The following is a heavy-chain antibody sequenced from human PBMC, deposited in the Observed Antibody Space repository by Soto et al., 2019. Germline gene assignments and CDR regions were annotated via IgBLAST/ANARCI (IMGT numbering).Heavy chain of an antibody. J-gene: IGHJ4*02. V-gene: IGHV3-23*01. D-gene: IGHD3-10*01. Sequence: EVQLLESGGGLVQPGGSPRLSCAASGFTFSSYSMSWVRQAPGKGLEWVSGFRSGGDDDTTYYADSVRGRFTISRDNSKNTLFLQMNSLRAEDTAIYYCAKKVNSGSGSQFFDYWGQGTLVTVSS. CDR3: AKKVNSGSGSQFFDY. CDR2: FRSGGDDDTT. CDR1: GFTFSSYS.